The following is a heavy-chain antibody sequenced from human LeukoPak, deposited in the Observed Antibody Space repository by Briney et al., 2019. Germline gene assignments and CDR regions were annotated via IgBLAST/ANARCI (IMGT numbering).Heavy chain of an antibody. V-gene: IGHV3-30-3*01. D-gene: IGHD3-3*01. CDR1: GFTFSSYA. CDR2: ISYDGSNK. Sequence: GGSLRLSCAASGFTFSSYAMHWVRQAPGKGLEWVAVISYDGSNKYYADSVKGRFTISTDNSKNTLYLQMNSLRAEDTAVYYCARDAAGDFWSGYSPHYYYYGMDVWGQGTTVTVSS. CDR3: ARDAAGDFWSGYSPHYYYYGMDV. J-gene: IGHJ6*02.